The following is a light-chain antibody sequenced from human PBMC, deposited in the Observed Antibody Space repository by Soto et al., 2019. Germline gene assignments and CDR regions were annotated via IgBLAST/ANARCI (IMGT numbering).Light chain of an antibody. J-gene: IGKJ2*01. V-gene: IGKV1-39*01. Sequence: DIQMTQSPSSLAASVGDRVTITCRASQSISSYLNWYQQKPGKAPKLLIYAASSLQSGVPSRFSGSGSGPDFTLTISSLQPEDFATYYCQQSYSTPYNFGKGTKVDIK. CDR2: AAS. CDR3: QQSYSTPYN. CDR1: QSISSY.